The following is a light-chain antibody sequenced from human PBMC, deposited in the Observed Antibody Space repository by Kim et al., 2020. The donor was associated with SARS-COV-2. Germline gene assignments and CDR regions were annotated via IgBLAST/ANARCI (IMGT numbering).Light chain of an antibody. V-gene: IGKV3-11*01. CDR1: QSVSSY. CDR2: DAS. CDR3: QQRSNWPQGIT. J-gene: IGKJ3*01. Sequence: GERSSLSCRSSQSVSSYLAWYQQAPGQAPRLLIYDASSRATGIPARFSGSGSGTDFTLTISSLEPEDFAVYYCQQRSNWPQGITFGPGTKVDIK.